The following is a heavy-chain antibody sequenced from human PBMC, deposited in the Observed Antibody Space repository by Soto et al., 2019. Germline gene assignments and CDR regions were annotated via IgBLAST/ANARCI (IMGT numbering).Heavy chain of an antibody. J-gene: IGHJ4*02. CDR1: RFTFSSYA. CDR3: AKRGSGSYYLN. D-gene: IGHD3-10*01. Sequence: EVQLLESGGGLVQPGGSLRLSCAASRFTFSSYAMSWVRQAPGKGLEWVSVISGSGDSTYYADSVKGRFTISRDNSKNTLYLQMNSLRAEDTAVYYCAKRGSGSYYLNWGQGTLDTVSS. CDR2: ISGSGDST. V-gene: IGHV3-23*01.